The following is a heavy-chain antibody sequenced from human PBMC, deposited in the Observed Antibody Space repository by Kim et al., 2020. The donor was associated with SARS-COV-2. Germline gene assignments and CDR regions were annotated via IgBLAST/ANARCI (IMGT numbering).Heavy chain of an antibody. CDR2: IQSNSGDK. CDR1: GYTFTAYY. V-gene: IGHV1-2*06. J-gene: IGHJ6*02. D-gene: IGHD2-21*01. CDR3: ARESPYPGGYYYPMDV. Sequence: ASVKVSCKASGYTFTAYYIHWVRQAPGQGLEWIGRIQSNSGDKNYAQKFQGRVTMITDTSINTVYMELSRLRSDDTALYYFARESPYPGGYYYPMDVWGQ.